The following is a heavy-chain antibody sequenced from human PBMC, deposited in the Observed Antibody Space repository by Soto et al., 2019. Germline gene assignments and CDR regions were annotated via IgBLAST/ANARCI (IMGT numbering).Heavy chain of an antibody. D-gene: IGHD3-10*01. CDR2: ISGSGSSI. CDR3: ARDCVWAGITNCASVS. J-gene: IGHJ5*01. Sequence: GGSLRLSCAASGFTFSDYYMSWIRQAPGKGLEWVSYISGSGSSIYYADSVKGRFTISRDNAKNSLYLQMSSLRAEDTAVYYCARDCVWAGITNCASVSWGNGTLVTV. V-gene: IGHV3-11*01. CDR1: GFTFSDYY.